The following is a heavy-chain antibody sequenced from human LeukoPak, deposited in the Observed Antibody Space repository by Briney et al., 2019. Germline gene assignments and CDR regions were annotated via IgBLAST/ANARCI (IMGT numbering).Heavy chain of an antibody. CDR3: ARVSLRYYYYGMDV. J-gene: IGHJ6*02. D-gene: IGHD4-17*01. Sequence: SETLSLTCTVSGGSISNYYWSWIRQPPGKGLEWIGYVYYSGSTNYNPSLKSRVTISLDTSKNQFSLKLSSVTAAATAVYYCARVSLRYYYYGMDVWGQGTTVTVSS. V-gene: IGHV4-59*01. CDR1: GGSISNYY. CDR2: VYYSGST.